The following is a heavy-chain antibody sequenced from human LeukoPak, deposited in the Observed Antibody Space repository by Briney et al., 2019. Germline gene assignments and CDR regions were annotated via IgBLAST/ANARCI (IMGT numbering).Heavy chain of an antibody. J-gene: IGHJ2*01. CDR1: GGSISSYY. CDR2: IYYSGST. V-gene: IGHV4-59*01. D-gene: IGHD6-19*01. Sequence: PSETLSLTCTVSGGSISSYYWSWVRQPPGKGLEWSGSIYYSGSTNYNPSLKSRVTISVDTSKNQFSLKLSSVTAADTAVYYCARHHGIAVAGTRGSLRYFDLWGRGTLVTVSS. CDR3: ARHHGIAVAGTRGSLRYFDL.